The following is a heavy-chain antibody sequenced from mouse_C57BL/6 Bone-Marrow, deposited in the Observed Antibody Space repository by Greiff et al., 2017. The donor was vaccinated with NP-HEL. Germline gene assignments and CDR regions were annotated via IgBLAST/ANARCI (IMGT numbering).Heavy chain of an antibody. J-gene: IGHJ4*01. Sequence: GQGLEWIGNINPSNGGTNYNEKFKSKATLTVDKSSSTAYMQLSSLTSEDSAVYYCARGPGSAMDYWGQGTSVTVSS. CDR2: INPSNGGT. CDR3: ARGPGSAMDY. V-gene: IGHV1-53*01.